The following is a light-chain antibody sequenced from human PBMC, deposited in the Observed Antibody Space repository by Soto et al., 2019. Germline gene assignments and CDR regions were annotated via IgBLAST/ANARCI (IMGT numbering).Light chain of an antibody. Sequence: QPVLTQPPSASGTPGQRVTISCSGSHSNIGTKAVKWFQQVPGAAPKSLIYKTDQRPSGVPDRFSGSKSGTSASLAISGLQPEDEADYYCASWDDSLNGVVFGGGTQLTVL. CDR2: KTD. CDR3: ASWDDSLNGVV. J-gene: IGLJ3*02. V-gene: IGLV1-44*01. CDR1: HSNIGTKA.